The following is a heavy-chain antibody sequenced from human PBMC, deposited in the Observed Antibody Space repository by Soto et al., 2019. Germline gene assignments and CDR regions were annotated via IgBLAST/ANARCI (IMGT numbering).Heavy chain of an antibody. D-gene: IGHD2-15*01. V-gene: IGHV4-38-2*01. CDR1: GFFISSGNF. CDR2: IYGGTNY. CDR3: ARARWYDAFDV. J-gene: IGHJ3*01. Sequence: SETLSLTCAVSGFFISSGNFWCWIRKQTGKWLGWIESIYGGTNYYYNPSLKSRVTISVDMSKNQFALRLNSVTAADTAVYYCARARWYDAFDVWGQGTVVTVSS.